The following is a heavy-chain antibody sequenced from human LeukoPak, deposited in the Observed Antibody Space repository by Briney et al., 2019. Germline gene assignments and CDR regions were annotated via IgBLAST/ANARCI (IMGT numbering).Heavy chain of an antibody. CDR2: INPNSGGT. Sequence: ASVKVSCKASGYTFTGYYMHWARQAPGQGLEWMGRINPNSGGTNYAQKFQDRVTMTRDTSISTAYMELSRLRSDDTAVYYCARAEYSSSSTYWGQGTLVTVSS. D-gene: IGHD6-6*01. J-gene: IGHJ4*02. CDR3: ARAEYSSSSTY. V-gene: IGHV1-2*06. CDR1: GYTFTGYY.